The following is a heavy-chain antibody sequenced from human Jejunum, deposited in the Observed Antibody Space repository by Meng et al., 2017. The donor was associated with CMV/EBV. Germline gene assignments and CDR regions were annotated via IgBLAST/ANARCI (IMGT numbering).Heavy chain of an antibody. V-gene: IGHV1-2*02. Sequence: SGYTFIVCYLFWVRQAPGQGLEWMGWINPNTGGTTYSQKFQGRVTMTRDTSISTAYMEVTRLRSDDTAVYYCARDWGAYTDYFFDYWGQGTLVTVSS. CDR1: GYTFIVCY. CDR2: INPNTGGT. CDR3: ARDWGAYTDYFFDY. J-gene: IGHJ4*02. D-gene: IGHD3-16*01.